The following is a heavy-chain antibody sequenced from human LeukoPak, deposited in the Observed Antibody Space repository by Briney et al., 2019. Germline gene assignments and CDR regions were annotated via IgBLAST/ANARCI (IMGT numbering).Heavy chain of an antibody. Sequence: ASVKVSCKASGYTFTSYDINWVRQATGQGLEWMGWMNPNSGNTGYAQKFQGRVTMTRNTSISTAYMELSSLRSEDTAVYYCARGGTYYDILTGYKDYYYYMDVWGKGTTVTISS. CDR2: MNPNSGNT. CDR1: GYTFTSYD. J-gene: IGHJ6*03. V-gene: IGHV1-8*01. CDR3: ARGGTYYDILTGYKDYYYYMDV. D-gene: IGHD3-9*01.